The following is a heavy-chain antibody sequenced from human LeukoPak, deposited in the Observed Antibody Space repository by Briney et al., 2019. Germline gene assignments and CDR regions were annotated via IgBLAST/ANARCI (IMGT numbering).Heavy chain of an antibody. CDR1: GYTFTGYY. D-gene: IGHD3-9*01. V-gene: IGHV1-2*02. J-gene: IGHJ6*03. CDR3: ARDRDSMRYFDWRYYYYYMDV. Sequence: ASVKVSCKASGYTFTGYYMHWVRQAPGQGLEWMGWINPNSGGTNYAQKFQGRVTTTRDTSISTAYMELSRLRSDDTAVYYCARDRDSMRYFDWRYYYYYMDVWGKGTTVTVSS. CDR2: INPNSGGT.